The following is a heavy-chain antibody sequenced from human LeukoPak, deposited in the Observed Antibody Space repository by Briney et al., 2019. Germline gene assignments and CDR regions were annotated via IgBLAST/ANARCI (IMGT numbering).Heavy chain of an antibody. J-gene: IGHJ4*02. V-gene: IGHV4-39*07. Sequence: SETLSLTCTVSGGAISSSSYYWGWIRQPPGKGLEWIGSIFYSGSTNYNPSLKSRVTISADTSKNQFSLKLTSVTAADTAVYYCANRDGVYWGQGILVTVSS. CDR1: GGAISSSSYY. CDR2: IFYSGST. CDR3: ANRDGVY. D-gene: IGHD3-3*01.